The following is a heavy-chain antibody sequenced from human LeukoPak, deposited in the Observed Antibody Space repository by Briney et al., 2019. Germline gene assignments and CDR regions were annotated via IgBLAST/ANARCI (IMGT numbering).Heavy chain of an antibody. D-gene: IGHD3-22*01. J-gene: IGHJ6*03. CDR1: GYTFARYD. CDR2: INPNSGGT. V-gene: IGHV1-2*02. Sequence: ASVKVSCKDSGYTFARYDINWVRQAPGQGLEWMGWINPNSGGTNYAQKFQGRVTMTRDTSISTAYMELSRLRSDDTAVYYCARNYYDSSGYYLRAFRYYYYYMDVWGKGTTVTVSS. CDR3: ARNYYDSSGYYLRAFRYYYYYMDV.